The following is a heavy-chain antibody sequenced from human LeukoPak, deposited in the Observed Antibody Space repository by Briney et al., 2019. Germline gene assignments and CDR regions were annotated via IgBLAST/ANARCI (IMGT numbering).Heavy chain of an antibody. V-gene: IGHV4-59*08. CDR2: IYYTGST. CDR3: ARHGRSSGWYFDFDY. Sequence: PSETLSLTCIVSGGSISNYYWSWIRQPPGKGLEWIGYIYYTGSTNYNPSLNSRVTISVDTSKNQFSLKLSSVTAADTAVYYCARHGRSSGWYFDFDYWGQGTLVTVSS. D-gene: IGHD6-19*01. CDR1: GGSISNYY. J-gene: IGHJ4*02.